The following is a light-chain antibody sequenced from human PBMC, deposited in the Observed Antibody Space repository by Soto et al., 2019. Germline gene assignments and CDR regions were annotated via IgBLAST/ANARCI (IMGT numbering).Light chain of an antibody. V-gene: IGKV3-15*01. J-gene: IGKJ1*01. CDR3: QQYNDWPQT. CDR1: QSVSSN. Sequence: EIAMTQSPATLSVSPGERATLSCRASQSVSSNLAWYQQKPGQTPRLLIYDASTRATGIPGRFSGSGSGTEFTLTITSLQSEDFAVYYCQQYNDWPQTFGQGTKVEVK. CDR2: DAS.